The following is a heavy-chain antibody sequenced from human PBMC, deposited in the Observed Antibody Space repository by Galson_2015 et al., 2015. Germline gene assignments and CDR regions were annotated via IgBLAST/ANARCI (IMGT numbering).Heavy chain of an antibody. CDR3: ARDPGWGNYYDSSGYPLLGY. D-gene: IGHD3-22*01. Sequence: SLRLSCAASGFTFSSYAMHWVRQAPGKGLEWVAVISYDGSNKYYADSVKGRFTISRDNSKNTLYLQMNSLRAEDTAVYYCARDPGWGNYYDSSGYPLLGYWGQGTLVTVSS. J-gene: IGHJ4*02. CDR2: ISYDGSNK. CDR1: GFTFSSYA. V-gene: IGHV3-30-3*01.